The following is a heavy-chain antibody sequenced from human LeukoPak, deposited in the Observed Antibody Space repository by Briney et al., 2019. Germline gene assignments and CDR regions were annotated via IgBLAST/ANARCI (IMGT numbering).Heavy chain of an antibody. D-gene: IGHD4-11*01. CDR1: GFTFSSYT. Sequence: PGGSLRLSCAVSGFTFSSYTMHWVRQAPGKGLEWVSSITGSSTYIYYADSVKGRFTISRDNAKNSLYLQMNNLGAEDTAVYYCARDLTVTSTCWFDLWGQGTLVTVSS. J-gene: IGHJ5*02. V-gene: IGHV3-21*01. CDR2: ITGSSTYI. CDR3: ARDLTVTSTCWFDL.